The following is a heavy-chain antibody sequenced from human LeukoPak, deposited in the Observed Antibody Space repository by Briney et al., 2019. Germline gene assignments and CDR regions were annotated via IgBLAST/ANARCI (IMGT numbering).Heavy chain of an antibody. J-gene: IGHJ4*02. CDR2: INPHSGGT. Sequence: ASVKVSCKASGYTFTGYYLHWVRQAPGQGLEWMGWINPHSGGTNYAQNFQGRVTMTRDTSVSTAYMELSSLRSDDTAVYYCASRREGSSWTFDYWGQGTLVTVSS. CDR1: GYTFTGYY. CDR3: ASRREGSSWTFDY. D-gene: IGHD6-13*01. V-gene: IGHV1-2*02.